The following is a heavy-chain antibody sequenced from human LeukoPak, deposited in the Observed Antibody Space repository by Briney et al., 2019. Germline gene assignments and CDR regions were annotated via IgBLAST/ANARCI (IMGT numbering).Heavy chain of an antibody. CDR2: ISSSGSTI. J-gene: IGHJ6*03. Sequence: GGSLRLSCAASGFTFSDFYMSWIRQAPGKGLEWVSYISSSGSTIYFADSVKGRFTISRDNAKNSLYLQMNSLRAEDMAVYYCARASKGYSYGYGYYYYYMDVWGKGTTVTISS. CDR3: ARASKGYSYGYGYYYYYMDV. D-gene: IGHD5-18*01. V-gene: IGHV3-11*01. CDR1: GFTFSDFY.